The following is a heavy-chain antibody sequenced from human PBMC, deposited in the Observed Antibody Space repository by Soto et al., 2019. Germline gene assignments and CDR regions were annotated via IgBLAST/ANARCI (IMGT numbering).Heavy chain of an antibody. CDR3: ARVSSGWYSFDY. CDR1: GGSISSYY. J-gene: IGHJ4*02. D-gene: IGHD6-19*01. V-gene: IGHV4-59*01. Sequence: QVQLQESGPGLVKPSETLSLTCTVSGGSISSYYWSWIRQPPGKGLEWIGYIYYSGSTNYNPSLKSRVTISVDTSKNQFSLKLSSVTAADTAVYYCARVSSGWYSFDYWGQGTLVTVSS. CDR2: IYYSGST.